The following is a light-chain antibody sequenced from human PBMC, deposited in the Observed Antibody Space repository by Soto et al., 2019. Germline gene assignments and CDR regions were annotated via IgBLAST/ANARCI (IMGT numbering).Light chain of an antibody. V-gene: IGLV1-51*02. Sequence: QSVLTQPPSVSAAPGQKVTISCSGSSYNIGNNYVSWYQQLPGTAPKLLIYENNKRPSGIPDRFSGSKSGTSATLGITGLQTGDEADYYCGTWDSSLSAHVVFGRGTKLTVL. CDR3: GTWDSSLSAHVV. CDR2: ENN. CDR1: SYNIGNNY. J-gene: IGLJ2*01.